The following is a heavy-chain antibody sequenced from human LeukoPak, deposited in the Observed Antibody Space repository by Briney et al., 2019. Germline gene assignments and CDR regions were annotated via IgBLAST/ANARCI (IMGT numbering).Heavy chain of an antibody. V-gene: IGHV1-8*01. J-gene: IGHJ4*02. CDR1: GYTFTSYD. CDR3: ARGRRRWLQLLFDY. D-gene: IGHD5-24*01. Sequence: GASVKVSCKASGYTFTSYDINWVRQATGQGLEWMGWMNPNSGNTGYAQKFQGRVTMTRNTSISTAYMELSSLRSEDTAVYYCARGRRRWLQLLFDYWGQGTLVTVSS. CDR2: MNPNSGNT.